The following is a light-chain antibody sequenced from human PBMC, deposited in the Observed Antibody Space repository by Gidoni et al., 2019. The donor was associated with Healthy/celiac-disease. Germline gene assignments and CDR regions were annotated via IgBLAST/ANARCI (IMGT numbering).Light chain of an antibody. Sequence: EIVLTQSPGTLSLSPGERATLSCRASQSVSSSYLAWYQQKPGQAPRLLIYGASSRATGIPDRFSGSGSGTDFTLTISRLEPEDFAVYYCQQYGSSRGFWTFGQGTKVEIK. CDR3: QQYGSSRGFWT. V-gene: IGKV3-20*01. CDR1: QSVSSSY. CDR2: GAS. J-gene: IGKJ1*01.